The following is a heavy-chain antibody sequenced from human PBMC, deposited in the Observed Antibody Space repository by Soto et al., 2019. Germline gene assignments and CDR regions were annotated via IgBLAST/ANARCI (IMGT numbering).Heavy chain of an antibody. CDR1: GFTFRNYG. V-gene: IGHV3-30*18. J-gene: IGHJ4*02. D-gene: IGHD2-8*01. CDR2: ISFDGSNK. CDR3: AKDRLGYCSNGICYSFDH. Sequence: HVQLVESGGGVVQPGRSLRLSCVASGFTFRNYGMHWVRQAPGKGLEWVAVISFDGSNKYYADSVKGRFTVSRDQSKNTLYLQMNTLRPEDTAVYYCAKDRLGYCSNGICYSFDHWWQGTVVTVSS.